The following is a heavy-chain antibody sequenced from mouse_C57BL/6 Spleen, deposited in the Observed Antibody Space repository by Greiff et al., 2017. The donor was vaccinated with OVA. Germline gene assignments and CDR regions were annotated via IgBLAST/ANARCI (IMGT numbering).Heavy chain of an antibody. J-gene: IGHJ1*03. V-gene: IGHV5-12*01. D-gene: IGHD3-1*01. Sequence: DVKLQESGGGLVQPGGSLKLSCAASGFTFSDYYMYWVRQTPEKRLEWVAYISNGGGSTYYPDTVKGRFTISRDNAKNTLYLQMSRLKSEDTAMYYCARSRVGTGYFDVWGTGTTVTVSS. CDR2: ISNGGGST. CDR1: GFTFSDYY. CDR3: ARSRVGTGYFDV.